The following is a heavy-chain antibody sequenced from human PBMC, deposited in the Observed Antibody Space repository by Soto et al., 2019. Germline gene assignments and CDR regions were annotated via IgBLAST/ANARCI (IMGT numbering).Heavy chain of an antibody. CDR2: INADGSSI. V-gene: IGHV3-74*01. CDR3: ARDRLNNAYNTFFDY. J-gene: IGHJ4*02. D-gene: IGHD1-1*01. CDR1: GFTFSNSW. Sequence: HPGGSLRLSCAASGFTFSNSWMHWVRQAPGKGLVWLSHINADGSSIRYADSVRGRFTISRDNAKNTLFLQMSSLTAEDTAVYFCARDRLNNAYNTFFDYWGQGTLVTVSS.